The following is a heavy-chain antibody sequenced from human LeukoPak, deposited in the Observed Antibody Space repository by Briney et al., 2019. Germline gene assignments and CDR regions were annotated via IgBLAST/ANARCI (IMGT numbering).Heavy chain of an antibody. CDR1: GFTFSSNA. V-gene: IGHV3-23*01. J-gene: IGHJ4*02. D-gene: IGHD6-19*01. CDR3: AKLIAVAGTDDY. Sequence: GGSLRLSCAASGFTFSSNAMSWVRQAPGKGLEWVSAISDSGGSTYYADSVRGRFTISRDNSMNTPYLQMNSLRAEDTAVYFCAKLIAVAGTDDYWGQGTLVTVSS. CDR2: ISDSGGST.